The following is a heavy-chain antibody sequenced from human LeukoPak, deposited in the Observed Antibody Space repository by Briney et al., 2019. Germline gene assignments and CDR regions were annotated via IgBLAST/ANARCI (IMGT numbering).Heavy chain of an antibody. CDR2: IYTSGST. D-gene: IGHD3-10*01. V-gene: IGHV4-4*07. J-gene: IGHJ4*02. CDR3: ARMVRGVADY. Sequence: PSGTLSLTCALSGGSISGYYWSWVRPPAGRGLEWSGRIYTSGSTNYNPSLTSRVTISVHTSTNQSSLKLSSVTAADTALCSFARMVRGVADYWGEGTVVT. CDR1: GGSISGYY.